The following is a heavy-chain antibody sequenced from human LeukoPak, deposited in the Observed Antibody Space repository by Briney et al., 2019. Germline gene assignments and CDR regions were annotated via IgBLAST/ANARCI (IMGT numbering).Heavy chain of an antibody. V-gene: IGHV1-24*01. D-gene: IGHD3-9*01. CDR1: GYTLTELS. Sequence: GASVKVSCKVSGYTLTELSMHWVRQAPGKGLEWMGSFDPEDGETIYAQKFQGRVTITRDTSASTAYMELSSLRSEDTAVYYCARGRSRYAFDIWGQGTMVTVSS. CDR2: FDPEDGET. J-gene: IGHJ3*02. CDR3: ARGRSRYAFDI.